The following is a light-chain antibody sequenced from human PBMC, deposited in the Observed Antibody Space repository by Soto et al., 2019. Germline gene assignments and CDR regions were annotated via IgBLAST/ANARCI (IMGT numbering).Light chain of an antibody. J-gene: IGKJ1*01. V-gene: IGKV1-5*01. CDR1: QSVSNW. CDR2: DVS. CDR3: QQYDSYSWT. Sequence: DIQMTQSPSTLSASVGERVTITCRASQSVSNWLAWYQHKPGKAPKLLIYDVSSLESGVPSRFSGSGSGTEFILTISSLQPDDFATYYCQQYDSYSWTFGQGPKVEVK.